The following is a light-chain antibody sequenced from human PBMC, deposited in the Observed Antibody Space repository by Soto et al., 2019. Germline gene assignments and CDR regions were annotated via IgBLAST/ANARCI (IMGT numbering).Light chain of an antibody. CDR3: SSYSITTVV. CDR1: SSDIGGSNY. J-gene: IGLJ1*01. Sequence: QSALTQPASVSGSPGQSITISCTGTSSDIGGSNYVSWYQQHPGKAPKLIIYEVTNRPSGVSDRFSGSKSDNTASLIISGVQAEDEAHYYCSSYSITTVVFGSGTKVTVL. V-gene: IGLV2-14*01. CDR2: EVT.